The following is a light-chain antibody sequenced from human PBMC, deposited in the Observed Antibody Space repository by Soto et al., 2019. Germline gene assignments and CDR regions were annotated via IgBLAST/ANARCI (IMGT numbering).Light chain of an antibody. J-gene: IGKJ1*01. Sequence: ILMTQSPATLSVSPGERATLSCRASQSASNNLAWYQQKPGQAPRLLIYDASTRATGIPARFSGSGSGTEFTLTISGLQSEDVAVHSCQQYNYWPPWTFGQRTKVEIK. CDR1: QSASNN. CDR3: QQYNYWPPWT. CDR2: DAS. V-gene: IGKV3-15*01.